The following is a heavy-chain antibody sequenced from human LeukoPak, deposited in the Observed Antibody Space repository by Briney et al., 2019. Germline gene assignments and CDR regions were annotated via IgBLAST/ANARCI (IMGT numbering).Heavy chain of an antibody. V-gene: IGHV4-4*07. Sequence: PSETLSLTCAVSGGSISSYYWSWIRQPAGKGLEWIGRIYTSGSTNYNPSLKSRVTMSVDTSKNQFSLKLRSVTAADTAVYYCARGYNWGSPTRNFYYLDVWGKGTTVTVSS. CDR2: IYTSGST. CDR1: GGSISSYY. CDR3: ARGYNWGSPTRNFYYLDV. J-gene: IGHJ6*03. D-gene: IGHD7-27*01.